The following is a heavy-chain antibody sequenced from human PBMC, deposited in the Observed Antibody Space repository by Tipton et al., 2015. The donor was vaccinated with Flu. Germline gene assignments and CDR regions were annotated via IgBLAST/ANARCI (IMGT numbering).Heavy chain of an antibody. V-gene: IGHV3-30*18. CDR3: AKDHSHSLEDY. CDR1: GFTFSSYG. D-gene: IGHD3-3*01. Sequence: SLRLSCAASGFTFSSYGMHWVRQAPGKGLEWVAVISYDGSNKYYADSVKGRFTISRDNSKNTLYLQMNSLRAEDMAVYYCAKDHSHSLEDYWGQGTLVTVSS. CDR2: ISYDGSNK. J-gene: IGHJ4*02.